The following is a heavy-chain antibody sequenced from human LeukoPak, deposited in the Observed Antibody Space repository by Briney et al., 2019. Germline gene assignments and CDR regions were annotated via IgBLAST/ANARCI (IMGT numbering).Heavy chain of an antibody. D-gene: IGHD6-13*01. Sequence: GGSLRLSCAASGFTFSSYEMNWVRQAPGKGLEWVSYVSSSGSTIYYADSVKGRFTISRDNAKNSLYLQMNSLGAEDTAVYYCAREGIAAAGTVGYFDYWGQGTLVTVSS. CDR3: AREGIAAAGTVGYFDY. CDR2: VSSSGSTI. CDR1: GFTFSSYE. V-gene: IGHV3-48*03. J-gene: IGHJ4*02.